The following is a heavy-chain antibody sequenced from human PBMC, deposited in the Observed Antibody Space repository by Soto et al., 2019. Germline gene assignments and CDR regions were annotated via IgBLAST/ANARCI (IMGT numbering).Heavy chain of an antibody. CDR3: AKSSLGYDSSGFQYWFFDL. D-gene: IGHD3-22*01. J-gene: IGHJ2*01. CDR1: GFTFSTYG. Sequence: QVQLVESGGGVAQPGRSLRLSCAASGFTFSTYGMHWVRQAPGKGLEWLAVISYDGSTKHYADSVKGRFTISRDNSKNTLYLQMNSLRAEDPAVYYCAKSSLGYDSSGFQYWFFDLWGRGTLVTVSS. CDR2: ISYDGSTK. V-gene: IGHV3-30*18.